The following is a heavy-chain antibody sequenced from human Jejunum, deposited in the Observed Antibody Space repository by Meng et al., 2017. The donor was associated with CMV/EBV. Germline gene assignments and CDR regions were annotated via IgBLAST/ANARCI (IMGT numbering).Heavy chain of an antibody. V-gene: IGHV3-7*01. CDR1: GFTFNNYW. CDR3: ARDPPGDGGVTADY. D-gene: IGHD7-27*01. CDR2: INQDGSQR. J-gene: IGHJ4*02. Sequence: GFTFNNYWMNWVRQTPGKGLEWVANINQDGSQRYYLDSVKGRFSISRDNAKNSLFLQMNGLRADDTALYYCARDPPGDGGVTADYWGQGIVVTVSS.